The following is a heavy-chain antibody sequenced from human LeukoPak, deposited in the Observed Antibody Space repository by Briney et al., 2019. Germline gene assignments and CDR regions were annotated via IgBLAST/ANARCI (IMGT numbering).Heavy chain of an antibody. Sequence: GGSLRLSCAASGFTFSSYAMSWVRQAPGKGLEWVSAISGSGGSTYYADSVKGRFAISRDNSKNTLYLQMNSLRAKDTAVYYCARDRHELLDYWGQGTLVTVSS. CDR1: GFTFSSYA. J-gene: IGHJ4*02. D-gene: IGHD2-15*01. CDR2: ISGSGGST. V-gene: IGHV3-23*01. CDR3: ARDRHELLDY.